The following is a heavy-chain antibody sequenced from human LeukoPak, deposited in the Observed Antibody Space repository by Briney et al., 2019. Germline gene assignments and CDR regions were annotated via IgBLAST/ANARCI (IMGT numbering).Heavy chain of an antibody. D-gene: IGHD3-16*02. CDR2: ISAYNGNT. CDR1: GYTFTSYG. J-gene: IGHJ5*02. V-gene: IGHV1-18*01. Sequence: ASVKVSCKASGYTFTSYGISWVRQAPGQGLEWMGWISAYNGNTNYAQKLQGRVTMTTDTSTSTAYMEPRSLRSDDTAVYYRARDPSRALSSHWFDPWGQGTLVTVSS. CDR3: ARDPSRALSSHWFDP.